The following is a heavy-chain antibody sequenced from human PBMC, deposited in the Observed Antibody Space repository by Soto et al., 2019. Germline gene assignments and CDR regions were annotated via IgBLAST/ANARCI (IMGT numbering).Heavy chain of an antibody. V-gene: IGHV4-34*01. CDR3: ARDGNTGDLLY. CDR1: GGSFSGYY. D-gene: IGHD7-27*01. CDR2: INHSGST. J-gene: IGHJ4*02. Sequence: SETLSLTCAVYGGSFSGYYWSWIRQPPGKGLEWIGEINHSGSTNYNPSLKSRVTISVDTSKNQFSLKLSSVTAADTAVYYCARDGNTGDLLYWGQGTLVTVSS.